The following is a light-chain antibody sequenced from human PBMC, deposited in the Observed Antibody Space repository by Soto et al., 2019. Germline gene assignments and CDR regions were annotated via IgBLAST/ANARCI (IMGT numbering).Light chain of an antibody. CDR1: QSVSNNY. Sequence: EIVLTQSPGTLSLSPGERATLSCRASQSVSNNYLAWYQQKPGQAPRLLIYGASSRATGIPDRFSGTGSGTDFTLTISRLEPGDFAVYYCQQYGSSLFTFGGGTKVEIK. J-gene: IGKJ4*01. CDR3: QQYGSSLFT. CDR2: GAS. V-gene: IGKV3-20*01.